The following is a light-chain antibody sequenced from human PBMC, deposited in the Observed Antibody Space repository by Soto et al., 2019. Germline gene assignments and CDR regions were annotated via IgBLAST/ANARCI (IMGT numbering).Light chain of an antibody. Sequence: EIVLAQSPATLSLSPGERATLSCRASQSVSIYLAWYQQKPGQAPRLLIYDASNRATGIPARFSGSGSGTDFTLTISSLEPEDFAVYYCQQRSNWPPKITFXQGTRLEIK. CDR2: DAS. CDR3: QQRSNWPPKIT. J-gene: IGKJ5*01. CDR1: QSVSIY. V-gene: IGKV3-11*01.